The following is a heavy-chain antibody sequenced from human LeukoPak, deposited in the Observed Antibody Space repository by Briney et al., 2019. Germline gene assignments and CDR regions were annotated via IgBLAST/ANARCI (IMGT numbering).Heavy chain of an antibody. CDR1: GYSFTSNY. CDR2: IYPRDGST. Sequence: ASVKVSCKASGYSFTSNYIHWVRQAPEQGLEWMGMIYPRDGSTSYAQKFQGRVTVTRDTSTSTVHMELSGLRSEDTAVYYCARDQEAFDYWGQGTLLTVSS. J-gene: IGHJ4*02. CDR3: ARDQEAFDY. V-gene: IGHV1-46*01.